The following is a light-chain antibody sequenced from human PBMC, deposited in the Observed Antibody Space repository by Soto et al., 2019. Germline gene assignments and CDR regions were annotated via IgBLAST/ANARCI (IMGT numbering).Light chain of an antibody. J-gene: IGLJ1*01. Sequence: QSVLTQPASVSGSPGQSITISCTGTSSDFGTYNYVSWYQLHPGKAPKLMVYEVSNRPSGVSDRFSGSKSGNMASLTISGLQAEDEADYHCSSYTSSSTYVFGTGTKVTVL. CDR2: EVS. CDR3: SSYTSSSTYV. CDR1: SSDFGTYNY. V-gene: IGLV2-14*01.